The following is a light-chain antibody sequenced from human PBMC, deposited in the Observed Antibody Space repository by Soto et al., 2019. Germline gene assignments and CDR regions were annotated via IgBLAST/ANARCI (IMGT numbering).Light chain of an antibody. J-gene: IGKJ1*01. CDR3: QQYVKSPWT. V-gene: IGKV3-20*01. Sequence: EIVLTQSPDTLSLSPGERATLSCRASQSVSSRYLAWYQQKPGQAPRLLFYAAFRATGTPDRFSGSGSGTDFTLTIDRLEPEDVAVYYCQQYVKSPWTFGQGTKVDIK. CDR1: QSVSSRY. CDR2: AA.